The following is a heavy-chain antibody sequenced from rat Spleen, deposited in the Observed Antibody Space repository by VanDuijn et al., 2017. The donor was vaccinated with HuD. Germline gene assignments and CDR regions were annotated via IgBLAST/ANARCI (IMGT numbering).Heavy chain of an antibody. V-gene: IGHV5-7*01. D-gene: IGHD1-12*01. Sequence: EVQLVESGGGLVQPGRSLKLSCAASGFTFSDYYMAWVRQAPTKGLEWVASINYDGSSTYYRDSAKGRFTISRNNAKSTLSLQMDSLRSEDTATYYCARYRDSYGHVGIFDNWGQGVMVTVSS. CDR3: ARYRDSYGHVGIFDN. CDR1: GFTFSDYY. J-gene: IGHJ2*01. CDR2: INYDGSST.